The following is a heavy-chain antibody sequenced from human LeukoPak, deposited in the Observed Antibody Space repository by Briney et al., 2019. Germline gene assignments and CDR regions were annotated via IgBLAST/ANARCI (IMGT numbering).Heavy chain of an antibody. CDR1: GFTFSSYG. V-gene: IGHV3-30*18. CDR2: ISYDGSNK. Sequence: GGSLRLSCAASGFTFSSYGMHWVRQAPGKGLEWAAVISYDGSNKYYADSVKGRFTISRDNSKNTLYLQMNSLRAEDTAVYYCAKDQAVFYCSGGSCYTFDYWGQGTLVTVSS. J-gene: IGHJ4*02. D-gene: IGHD2-15*01. CDR3: AKDQAVFYCSGGSCYTFDY.